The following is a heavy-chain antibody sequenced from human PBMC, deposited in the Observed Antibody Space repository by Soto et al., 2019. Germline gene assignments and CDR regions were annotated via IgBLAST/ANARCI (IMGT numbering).Heavy chain of an antibody. CDR3: ARELGISPSAPLDY. D-gene: IGHD2-21*01. CDR1: GYRFSSYG. CDR2: INTFNGNT. Sequence: QVQLVQSGGEVKKPGASVKVSCKASGYRFSSYGLNWLRQAPGQGPEWMGWINTFNGNTNSAQKFQGRLRVTTDTSTSTVFVELSSLTSDDTAVYFCARELGISPSAPLDYWGQGTLITVSS. J-gene: IGHJ4*02. V-gene: IGHV1-18*01.